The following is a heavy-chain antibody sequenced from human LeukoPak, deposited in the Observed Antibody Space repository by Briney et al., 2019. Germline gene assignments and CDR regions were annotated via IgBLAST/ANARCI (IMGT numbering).Heavy chain of an antibody. CDR2: IYYSGST. Sequence: PSETLSLTCTVSGGSISSSSYYWGWIRQPPGKGLEWIGSIYYSGSTYYNPSLKSRVTISVDTSKNQFSLKLSSVTAADTAVYYCARLGDLEPYYFDYWGQGTLVTVSS. D-gene: IGHD1-26*01. V-gene: IGHV4-39*01. CDR3: ARLGDLEPYYFDY. CDR1: GGSISSSSYY. J-gene: IGHJ4*02.